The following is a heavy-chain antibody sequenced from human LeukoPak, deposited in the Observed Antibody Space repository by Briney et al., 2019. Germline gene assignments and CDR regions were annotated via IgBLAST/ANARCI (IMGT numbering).Heavy chain of an antibody. J-gene: IGHJ4*02. CDR3: ARGRVVIDYFDY. CDR1: GGSISSGGYS. CDR2: IYHSGST. V-gene: IGHV4-30-2*01. Sequence: ASQTLSLTCADSGGSISSGGYSWSWIRQPPGKGLEWIGYIYHSGSTYYNPSLKSRVTISVDRSKNQFSLKLSSVTAADTAVYYCARGRVVIDYFDYWGQGTLVTVSS. D-gene: IGHD3-3*01.